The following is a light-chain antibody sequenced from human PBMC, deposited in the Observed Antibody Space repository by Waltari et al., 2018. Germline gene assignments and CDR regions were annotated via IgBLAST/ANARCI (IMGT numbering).Light chain of an antibody. V-gene: IGKV1-5*03. CDR1: QSISSW. CDR2: KAS. J-gene: IGKJ1*01. Sequence: DIQMTQSPSTLSASVGDRITITCRASQSISSWLAWYPQKPGKAPKLLIYKASSLESGVPSRVSGGGSGTEFTLTISSLQPDDFATYHCQQYSSYSRTFGQGTKVEIK. CDR3: QQYSSYSRT.